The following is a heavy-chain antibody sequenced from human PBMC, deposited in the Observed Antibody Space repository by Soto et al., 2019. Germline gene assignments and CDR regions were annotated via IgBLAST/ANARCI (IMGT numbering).Heavy chain of an antibody. D-gene: IGHD3-16*01. CDR2: AHYSGGT. J-gene: IGHJ4*02. V-gene: IGHV4-59*08. CDR3: ALRLGDPGRLYFDY. Sequence: PSETLSLTCTVSGDSISIYNWNWIRQSPGKGLEWIGYAHYSGGTLYNPSLNGRVTISLDTSKNQFSLKLTSVTAADTAVYYCALRLGDPGRLYFDYWGQGTLVTVSS. CDR1: GDSISIYN.